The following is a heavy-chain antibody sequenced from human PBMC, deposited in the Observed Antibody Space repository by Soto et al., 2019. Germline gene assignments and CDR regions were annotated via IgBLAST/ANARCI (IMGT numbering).Heavy chain of an antibody. CDR1: GYTFTSYA. J-gene: IGHJ6*02. V-gene: IGHV1-3*01. CDR2: INAGNGNT. D-gene: IGHD2-2*01. CDR3: AKDIREGLVPAANHTGIYYYYGMDV. Sequence: ASVKVSCKASGYTFTSYAMHWVRQAPGQRLEWMGWINAGNGNTKYSQKFQGRVTITRDTSASTAYMELSSLRSEDTAVYYCAKDIREGLVPAANHTGIYYYYGMDVWGQGTTVTVS.